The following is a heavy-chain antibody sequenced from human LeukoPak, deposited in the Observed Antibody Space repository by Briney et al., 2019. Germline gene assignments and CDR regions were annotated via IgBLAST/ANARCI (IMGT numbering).Heavy chain of an antibody. Sequence: PGGSLRLSCAASGFTVSSNHMSWVRQAPGKGLEWVSLIFSGGNTYYPDSVKGRFTISRHNAKKSLYLQMNSLRAEDTAVYYCARVPTVGSGGYQFDYWGQGTLVTVSS. CDR2: IFSGGNT. V-gene: IGHV3-53*01. CDR3: ARVPTVGSGGYQFDY. D-gene: IGHD2-15*01. CDR1: GFTVSSNH. J-gene: IGHJ4*02.